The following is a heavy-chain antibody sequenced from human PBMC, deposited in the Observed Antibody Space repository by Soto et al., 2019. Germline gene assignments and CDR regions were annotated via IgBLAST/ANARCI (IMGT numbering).Heavy chain of an antibody. J-gene: IGHJ5*02. CDR1: GSSISSSSYY. Sequence: SETLSLTCTVSGSSISSSSYYWGWIRQPPGKGLEWIGSIYYSGSTYYNPSLKSRVTISVDTSKNQFSLKLSSVTAADTAVYYCARAAHDRQWLVPGYNWFDPWGQGTLVTVSS. V-gene: IGHV4-39*01. CDR2: IYYSGST. D-gene: IGHD6-19*01. CDR3: ARAAHDRQWLVPGYNWFDP.